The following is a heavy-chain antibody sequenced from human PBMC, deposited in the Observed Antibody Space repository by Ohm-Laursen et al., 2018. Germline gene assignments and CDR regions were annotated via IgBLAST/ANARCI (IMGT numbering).Heavy chain of an antibody. D-gene: IGHD3-10*01. CDR2: ISSGGNTK. J-gene: IGHJ4*02. CDR3: ARGRFMVRGGS. Sequence: SLRLSCAASGFTFSSYEMNWVRQAPGKGLEWVSYISSGGNTKYYADSVKGRFTISRDNAKNSLYLQMNSLRAEGTAVYYCARGRFMVRGGSWGQGTLVTVSS. CDR1: GFTFSSYE. V-gene: IGHV3-48*03.